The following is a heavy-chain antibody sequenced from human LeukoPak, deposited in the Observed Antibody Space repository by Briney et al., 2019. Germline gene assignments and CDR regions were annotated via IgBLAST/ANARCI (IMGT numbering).Heavy chain of an antibody. CDR3: AKDPGHGLLWDFWSGYCFDY. V-gene: IGHV3-23*01. Sequence: PTGRSLRLSCAASGFTFSSYAMSWVRQAPGKGLEWVSAISGSGGSTYYADSVKGRFTISRDNSKNTLYLQMNSLRAEDTAVYYCAKDPGHGLLWDFWSGYCFDYWGQGTLVTVSS. CDR1: GFTFSSYA. D-gene: IGHD3-3*01. CDR2: ISGSGGST. J-gene: IGHJ4*02.